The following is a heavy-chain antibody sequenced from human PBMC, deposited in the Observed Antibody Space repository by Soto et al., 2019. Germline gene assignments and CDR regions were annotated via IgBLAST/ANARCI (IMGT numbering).Heavy chain of an antibody. CDR1: GGSFSGYY. CDR3: ARGNRAIAVAGRRAFDI. CDR2: INHSGST. Sequence: PSETLSLTCAVYGGSFSGYYWSWIRQPPGKGLEWIGEINHSGSTNYNPSLKSRVTISVDTSKNQFSLKLSSVTAADTAVYYCARGNRAIAVAGRRAFDIWGQGTMVTVSS. V-gene: IGHV4-34*01. J-gene: IGHJ3*02. D-gene: IGHD6-19*01.